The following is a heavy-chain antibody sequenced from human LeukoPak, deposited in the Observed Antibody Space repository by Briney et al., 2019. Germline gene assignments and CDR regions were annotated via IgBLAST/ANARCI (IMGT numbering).Heavy chain of an antibody. V-gene: IGHV3-48*04. J-gene: IGHJ3*01. Sequence: GGSLRLSCEASGFTFRTCSMNWVRQAPGKGPEWISYISGSGGAIYYTDSVKGRFTVSRVNDKNTVYLQMNSLRAEDTAVYFCARDRFTRSYSGFDAFDFWGQGTMVTVSS. CDR1: GFTFRTCS. CDR3: ARDRFTRSYSGFDAFDF. CDR2: ISGSGGAI. D-gene: IGHD6-19*01.